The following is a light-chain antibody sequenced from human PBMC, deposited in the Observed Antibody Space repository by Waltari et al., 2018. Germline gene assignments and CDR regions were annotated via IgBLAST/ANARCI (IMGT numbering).Light chain of an antibody. CDR1: SSDVGRYDR. Sequence: QSPLTQPPSVSGSPGQSVTISCTGTSSDVGRYDRVSWYQTSPGTAPKLLIYGVTSRPSGVPDRLSGSKSGNTASLTISGLQAEDEGDYYCSSYTTSSTFVFGTGTEVTVL. CDR3: SSYTTSSTFV. J-gene: IGLJ1*01. V-gene: IGLV2-18*02. CDR2: GVT.